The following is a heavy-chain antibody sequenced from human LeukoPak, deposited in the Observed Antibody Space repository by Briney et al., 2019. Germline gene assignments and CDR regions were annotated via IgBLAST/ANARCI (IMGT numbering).Heavy chain of an antibody. J-gene: IGHJ4*02. CDR3: AKDRHSSGYYCDY. CDR2: IYTDGST. CDR1: GFTVSRNY. Sequence: GGSLRLSCAASGFTVSRNYMSWVRQAPGKGLEWVSVIYTDGSTYYADSVRGRFTISRDNSENTLYLQMNSLRAEDTAVYYCAKDRHSSGYYCDYWGQGTLVTVSS. V-gene: IGHV3-53*05. D-gene: IGHD3-22*01.